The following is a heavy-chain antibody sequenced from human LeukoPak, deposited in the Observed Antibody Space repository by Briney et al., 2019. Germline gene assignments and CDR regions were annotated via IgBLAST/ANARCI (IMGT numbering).Heavy chain of an antibody. D-gene: IGHD3-10*01. Sequence: SVKVSCKASGGTFSSYAISWVRQAPGQGLEWMGGIFPIFGTTNYAQKFQGRVTITADESTSTAYMELSSLRSEDTAVYYCARGLFNGGGSGSYYPLYYFDYWGQGTLVTVSS. J-gene: IGHJ4*02. CDR2: IFPIFGTT. CDR1: GGTFSSYA. V-gene: IGHV1-69*13. CDR3: ARGLFNGGGSGSYYPLYYFDY.